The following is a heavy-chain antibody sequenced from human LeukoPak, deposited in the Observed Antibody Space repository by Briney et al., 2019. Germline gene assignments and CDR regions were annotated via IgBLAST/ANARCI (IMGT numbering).Heavy chain of an antibody. CDR2: IIPIFGTA. D-gene: IGHD2-2*01. J-gene: IGHJ6*02. CDR3: AGEVVLVPAALPSYYYYGMDV. CDR1: GGTFSSYA. Sequence: SVKVSCKASGGTFSSYAISWVRQAPGQGLEWMGGIIPIFGTANYAQKFQGRVTITADESTSTAYMELSSLRSEDTAVYYCAGEVVLVPAALPSYYYYGMDVWGQGTTVTVSS. V-gene: IGHV1-69*13.